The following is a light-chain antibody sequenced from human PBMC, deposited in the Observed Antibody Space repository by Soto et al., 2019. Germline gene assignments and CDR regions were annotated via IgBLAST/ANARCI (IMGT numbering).Light chain of an antibody. CDR2: GVS. J-gene: IGKJ5*01. CDR1: RRLSASD. Sequence: IVLTQSPGTLSLYPGQRATLSCRTSRRLSASDIAWYQQKPGQAPGFLIYGVSTRVAGIPDRFSGSGSGTDFTLTISRLEPEDFAVYHCQQYGSSPLITFGHGTRPAVK. CDR3: QQYGSSPLIT. V-gene: IGKV3-20*01.